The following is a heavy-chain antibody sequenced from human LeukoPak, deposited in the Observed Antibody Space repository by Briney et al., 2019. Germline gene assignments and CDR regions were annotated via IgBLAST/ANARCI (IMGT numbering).Heavy chain of an antibody. CDR1: GGSFSGYY. J-gene: IGHJ4*02. CDR2: IYHSGST. CDR3: ARVGGRFLEWLLIN. V-gene: IGHV4-34*01. Sequence: SETLSLTCAVYGGSFSGYYWSWIRQPPGKGLEWIGSIYHSGSTYYNPSLKSRVTISVDTSKNQFSLKLSSVTAADTAVYYCARVGGRFLEWLLINWGQGTLVTVSS. D-gene: IGHD3-3*01.